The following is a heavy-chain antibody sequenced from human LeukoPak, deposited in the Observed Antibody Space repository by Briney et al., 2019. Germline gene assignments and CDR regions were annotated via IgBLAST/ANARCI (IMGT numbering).Heavy chain of an antibody. CDR2: IYHSGST. J-gene: IGHJ4*02. Sequence: PSETLSLTCAVSGGSISSGGYSWSWLRQPPGKGLEWIGYIYHSGSTYYNPSLKSRVTISVDRSKNQFSLKLSSVTAADTAVYYCARALTSGDSSGYYYDYWGQGTLVTVSS. CDR3: ARALTSGDSSGYYYDY. CDR1: GGSISSGGYS. D-gene: IGHD3-22*01. V-gene: IGHV4-30-2*01.